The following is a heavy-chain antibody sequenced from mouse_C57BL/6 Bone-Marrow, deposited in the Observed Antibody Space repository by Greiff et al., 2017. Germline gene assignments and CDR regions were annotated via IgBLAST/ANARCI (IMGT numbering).Heavy chain of an antibody. D-gene: IGHD2-4*01. Sequence: DVKLQESGAELVRPGASVKLSCTASGFNFNDYYMHWVNQRPEQGLEWIGRIDPEDGDTEYAPKFQGQATMTADTSANHAYLQLSSLTSEDTAVYYCTTTNYDYDGGDDWGQGTTLTVSS. J-gene: IGHJ2*01. V-gene: IGHV14-1*01. CDR2: IDPEDGDT. CDR3: TTTNYDYDGGDD. CDR1: GFNFNDYY.